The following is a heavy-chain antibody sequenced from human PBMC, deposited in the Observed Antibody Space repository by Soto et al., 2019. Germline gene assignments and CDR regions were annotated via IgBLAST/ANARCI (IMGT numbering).Heavy chain of an antibody. V-gene: IGHV4-39*01. CDR1: GASVSSSGYY. J-gene: IGHJ4*02. CDR2: IYYRGST. D-gene: IGHD2-15*01. Sequence: TETLSLNCTVSGASVSSSGYYWGWIRQPPGKGLEWIGTIYYRGSTYYNPSLRSRLTISVDTSKNKFSLKLNSVTASDTAVFYCARLGQWSPGFGDYWGQGTLVTVSS. CDR3: ARLGQWSPGFGDY.